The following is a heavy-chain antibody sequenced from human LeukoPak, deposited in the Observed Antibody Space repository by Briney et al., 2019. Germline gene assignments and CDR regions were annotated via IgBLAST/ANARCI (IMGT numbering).Heavy chain of an antibody. J-gene: IGHJ5*02. V-gene: IGHV3-23*01. CDR1: GFTFNFYA. Sequence: PGGSLRLSCAASGFTFNFYAMSWVRQAPGKGLEWVSTISGSGGSTYYADSVKGRLTISRDNSKNALYLQMNTLRAEDTAVYYCARGYSHNSGGWLDPWGQGTLVTVSS. CDR3: ARGYSHNSGGWLDP. CDR2: ISGSGGST. D-gene: IGHD5-12*01.